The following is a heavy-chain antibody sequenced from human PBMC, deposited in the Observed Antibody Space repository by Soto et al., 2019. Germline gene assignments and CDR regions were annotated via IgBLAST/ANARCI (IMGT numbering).Heavy chain of an antibody. CDR1: GFTFSSYS. Sequence: GSLRLSCAASGFTFSSYSMNWVRQAPGKGLEWVSYISSSSSTIYYADSVKGRFTISRDNAKNSLYLQMNSLRDEDTAVYYCARERYSNYPYYYGMDVWGQGTTVTVSS. J-gene: IGHJ6*02. D-gene: IGHD4-4*01. CDR2: ISSSSSTI. V-gene: IGHV3-48*02. CDR3: ARERYSNYPYYYGMDV.